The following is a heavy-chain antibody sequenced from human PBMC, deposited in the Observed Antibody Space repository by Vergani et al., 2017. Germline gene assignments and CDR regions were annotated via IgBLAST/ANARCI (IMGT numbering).Heavy chain of an antibody. V-gene: IGHV3-53*05. D-gene: IGHD3-22*01. CDR3: AKELGDYYDSSGLSY. J-gene: IGHJ4*02. CDR2: IYSGGST. Sequence: APGKGLEWVSVIYSGGSTYYADSVKGRFTISRDNSKNTLYLQMNSLRAEDTAVYYCAKELGDYYDSSGLSYWGQGTLVTVSS.